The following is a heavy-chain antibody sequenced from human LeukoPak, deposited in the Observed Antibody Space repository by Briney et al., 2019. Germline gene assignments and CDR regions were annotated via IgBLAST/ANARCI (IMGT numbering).Heavy chain of an antibody. J-gene: IGHJ5*02. CDR3: ARADWLPGRFDP. V-gene: IGHV4-59*12. Sequence: SETLSLTCIVSGHSINKFYWSWIRQPPGKGLEWIGYIYYSGSSNYNPSLKSRVTISIDTSKNQFSLRLSSVSAADTAIYYCARADWLPGRFDPWGQGTLVTVSS. D-gene: IGHD3-9*01. CDR1: GHSINKFY. CDR2: IYYSGSS.